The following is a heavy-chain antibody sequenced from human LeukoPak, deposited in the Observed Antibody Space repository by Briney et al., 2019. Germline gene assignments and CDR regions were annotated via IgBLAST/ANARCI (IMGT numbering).Heavy chain of an antibody. V-gene: IGHV4-59*01. Sequence: SETLSLTCTVSGGSIINYYWSWIRQPPERGLEWIGYVYYDGSTNYNPSLKSRVTMSVDTSKNQLSLKLSSVTAADTAVYYCARHPPATGRFDYWGQGTLGTVSS. J-gene: IGHJ4*02. CDR1: GGSIINYY. CDR3: ARHPPATGRFDY. D-gene: IGHD1-14*01. CDR2: VYYDGST.